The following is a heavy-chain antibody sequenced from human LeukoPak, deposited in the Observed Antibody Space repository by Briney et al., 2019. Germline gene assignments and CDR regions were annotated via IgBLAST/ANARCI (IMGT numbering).Heavy chain of an antibody. J-gene: IGHJ4*02. V-gene: IGHV1-69*13. Sequence: SVKVSCKASGGTFSGYAISWVRQAPGQGLEWMGGIIPIFGTANYAQKFQGRVTITADESTSTAYMELSSLRSEDTAVYYCARAPYYYDSSGYFSGWYFDYRGQGTLVTVSS. D-gene: IGHD3-22*01. CDR2: IIPIFGTA. CDR3: ARAPYYYDSSGYFSGWYFDY. CDR1: GGTFSGYA.